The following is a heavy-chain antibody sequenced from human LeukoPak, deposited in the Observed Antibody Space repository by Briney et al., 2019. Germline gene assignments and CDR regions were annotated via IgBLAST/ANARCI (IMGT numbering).Heavy chain of an antibody. D-gene: IGHD2-15*01. Sequence: GGSLRLSCAASGFTFSSYGMHWVRQAPGKGLEWVAVIWYDGSNKYYADSVKGRFTISRDNSKNTLYLQMNSLRAEDTAVYYCARYEDCSGGSCYSHYGMDVWGQGTTVTVSS. CDR1: GFTFSSYG. CDR3: ARYEDCSGGSCYSHYGMDV. CDR2: IWYDGSNK. V-gene: IGHV3-33*01. J-gene: IGHJ6*02.